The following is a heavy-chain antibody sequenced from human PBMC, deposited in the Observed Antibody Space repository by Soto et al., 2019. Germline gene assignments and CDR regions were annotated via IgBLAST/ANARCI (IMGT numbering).Heavy chain of an antibody. V-gene: IGHV3-23*01. CDR3: AKDKRYSSSIGYYYYGMDV. Sequence: PGGSLRLSCAASGFTFSSYAMSWVRQAPGKGLEWVSAISGSGGSTYYADSVKGRFTISRDNSKNTLYLQMNSLRAEDTAVYYCAKDKRYSSSIGYYYYGMDVWGQGTTVTVSS. D-gene: IGHD6-6*01. J-gene: IGHJ6*02. CDR2: ISGSGGST. CDR1: GFTFSSYA.